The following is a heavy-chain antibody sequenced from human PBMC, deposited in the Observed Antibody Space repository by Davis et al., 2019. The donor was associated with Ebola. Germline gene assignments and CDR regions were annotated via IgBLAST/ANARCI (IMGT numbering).Heavy chain of an antibody. CDR1: GGSLSGYY. CDR2: INQIGNT. CDR3: ARRGYYDSSGYYYAIDY. Sequence: SETLSLTCAVYGGSLSGYYWTWIRQSPGKGLEWIGQINQIGNTNYSPSFQGHVTISADKSISTAYLQWSSLKASDTAMYYCARRGYYDSSGYYYAIDYWGQGTLVTVSS. J-gene: IGHJ4*02. V-gene: IGHV4-34*10. D-gene: IGHD3-22*01.